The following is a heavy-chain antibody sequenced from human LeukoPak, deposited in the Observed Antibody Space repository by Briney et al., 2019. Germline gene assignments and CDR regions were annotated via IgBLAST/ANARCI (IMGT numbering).Heavy chain of an antibody. J-gene: IGHJ5*01. V-gene: IGHV3-74*01. CDR2: IHTDGSST. Sequence: PGGSLRLSCRASGFTFGSYWMHWIRQAPGKGLIWVSRIHTDGSSTNYAESVKGRFTISRDNAKNTLYLQMNSLTAEDTGVYYCVRAGSGSGYGEFASWGQGILVTVSS. CDR1: GFTFGSYW. D-gene: IGHD5-18*01. CDR3: VRAGSGSGYGEFAS.